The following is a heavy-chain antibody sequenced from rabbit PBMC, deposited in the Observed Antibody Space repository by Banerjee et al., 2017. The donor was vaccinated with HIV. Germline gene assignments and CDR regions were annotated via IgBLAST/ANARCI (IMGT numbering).Heavy chain of an antibody. D-gene: IGHD4-2*01. CDR1: GFSFSSGYY. Sequence: QEQLVESGGGLVQPEGSLTLTCTASGFSFSSGYYMCWVRQAPGKGLEWIACIGAGSGNTYYASWVNGRFTISKTSSTTVDLKMTSLTAADTATYFCARAADGYAGSGGDLWGPGTL. CDR2: IGAGSGNT. J-gene: IGHJ4*01. CDR3: ARAADGYAGSGGDL. V-gene: IGHV1S45*01.